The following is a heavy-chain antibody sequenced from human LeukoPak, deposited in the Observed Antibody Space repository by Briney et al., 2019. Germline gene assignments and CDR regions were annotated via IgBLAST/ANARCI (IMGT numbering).Heavy chain of an antibody. V-gene: IGHV4-38-2*02. CDR1: GYSISSGYY. Sequence: SETLSLTCTVSGYSISSGYYWDWIRQPPGKGLEWIGGIYHSGSTYYNPSLKSRVTISVDTSKNHFSLKLSSVTAADTALYFCARADYSSSWSHYYYYMDVWGTGTTVTVSS. J-gene: IGHJ6*03. CDR3: ARADYSSSWSHYYYYMDV. CDR2: IYHSGST. D-gene: IGHD6-13*01.